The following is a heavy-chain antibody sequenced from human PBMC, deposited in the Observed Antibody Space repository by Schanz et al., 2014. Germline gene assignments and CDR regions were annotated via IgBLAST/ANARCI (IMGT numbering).Heavy chain of an antibody. CDR1: GFTFSTYA. Sequence: EVKLLESGGTLVRPGGSLRLSCAASGFTFSTYAMAWVRQAPGKGLEWVSSISYGTSYIYYAESVKGRFTISRDNSKNSLYLQMNSLRAEDTAVYYCARIGGSVFDYWAQGTLVTVSS. V-gene: IGHV3-21*02. J-gene: IGHJ4*02. CDR3: ARIGGSVFDY. D-gene: IGHD3-10*01. CDR2: ISYGTSYI.